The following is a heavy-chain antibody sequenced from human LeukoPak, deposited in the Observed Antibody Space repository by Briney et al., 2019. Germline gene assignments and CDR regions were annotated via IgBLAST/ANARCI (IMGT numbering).Heavy chain of an antibody. D-gene: IGHD4-23*01. CDR2: IIPIFGTA. J-gene: IGHJ6*02. Sequence: SVKVSCKASGGTFSSYAISWVRQAPGQGLEWMGGIIPIFGTANYAQKFQGRVTITADESTSTAYMELSSLRSEDTAVYYCARTDYGGNSGSYLYYYGMDVWGQGTTVTVSS. CDR3: ARTDYGGNSGSYLYYYGMDV. V-gene: IGHV1-69*13. CDR1: GGTFSSYA.